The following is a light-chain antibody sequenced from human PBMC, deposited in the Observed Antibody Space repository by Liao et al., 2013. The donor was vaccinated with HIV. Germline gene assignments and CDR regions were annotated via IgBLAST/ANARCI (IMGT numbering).Light chain of an antibody. V-gene: IGLV3-21*04. J-gene: IGLJ3*02. CDR1: NIGSKS. Sequence: SYELTQPPSVSVAPGQTASITCGGNNIGSKSVHWYQQKPGQAPVLVIYFDSLRPSGIPERLSGSNSGNTATLTISRVEAGDEADYYCQVWDRSSDHWVFGGGTKLTVL. CDR3: QVWDRSSDHWV. CDR2: FDS.